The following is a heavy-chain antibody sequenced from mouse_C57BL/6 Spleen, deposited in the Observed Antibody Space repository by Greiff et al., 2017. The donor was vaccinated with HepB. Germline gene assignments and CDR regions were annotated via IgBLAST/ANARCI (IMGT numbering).Heavy chain of an antibody. V-gene: IGHV5-17*01. CDR3: ARATTVAYAMDY. CDR2: ISSGSSTI. J-gene: IGHJ4*01. CDR1: GFTFSDYG. Sequence: EVKVVESGGGLVKPGGSLKLSCAASGFTFSDYGMHWVRQAPEKGLEWVAYISSGSSTIYYADTVKGRFTISRDNAKNTLFLQMTSLRSEDTAMYYCARATTVAYAMDYWGQGTSVTVSS. D-gene: IGHD1-1*01.